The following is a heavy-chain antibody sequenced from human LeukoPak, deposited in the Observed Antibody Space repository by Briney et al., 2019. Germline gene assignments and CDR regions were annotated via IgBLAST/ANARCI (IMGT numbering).Heavy chain of an antibody. D-gene: IGHD2-21*01. Sequence: GGSLRLSCAASGFTFSSYWMHWVRQAPGKGLVWVSRINSDGSSTSYADSVKGRFTISRDSAKNTLYLQMNSLRAEDTAVYYCARVPVFQPYYYFDYWGQGTLVTVSS. V-gene: IGHV3-74*01. J-gene: IGHJ4*02. CDR2: INSDGSST. CDR3: ARVPVFQPYYYFDY. CDR1: GFTFSSYW.